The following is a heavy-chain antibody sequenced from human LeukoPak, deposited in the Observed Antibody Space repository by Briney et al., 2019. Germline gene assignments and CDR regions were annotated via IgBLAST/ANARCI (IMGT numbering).Heavy chain of an antibody. CDR2: RYSGGST. CDR3: ARVEYSSGWAKFDY. CDR1: GFTVSSNY. V-gene: IGHV3-66*01. Sequence: GGSLRLSCAASGFTVSSNYMSWVRQAPGKGLAWVSVRYSGGSTNYADSVKARFTISRDNSKNTLYLQMNSLRVEDTAVYYCARVEYSSGWAKFDYWGQGTLVTVSS. J-gene: IGHJ4*02. D-gene: IGHD6-19*01.